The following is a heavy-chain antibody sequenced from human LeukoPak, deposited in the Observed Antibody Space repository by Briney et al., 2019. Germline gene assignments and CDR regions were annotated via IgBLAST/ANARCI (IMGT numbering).Heavy chain of an antibody. V-gene: IGHV1-2*06. CDR3: ARDSGVSGDY. D-gene: IGHD1-26*01. CDR1: GYTFTGYY. J-gene: IGHJ4*02. Sequence: ASVKVSCKASGYTFTGYYIHWVRQAPGQGLEWLGRIDPNSGGTSYAHNFQGRVTMTRDTSISTAYMDLSGLRSDDTAVYYCARDSGVSGDYWGQGTLVTVSS. CDR2: IDPNSGGT.